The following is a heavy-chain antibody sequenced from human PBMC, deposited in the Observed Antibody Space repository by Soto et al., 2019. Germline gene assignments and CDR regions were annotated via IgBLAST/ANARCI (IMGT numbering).Heavy chain of an antibody. CDR2: ISGSGGST. CDR3: ASQSAQLWLSGYYYYYGMDV. D-gene: IGHD5-18*01. V-gene: IGHV3-23*01. CDR1: GFTFSSYA. J-gene: IGHJ6*02. Sequence: GGSLRLSCAASGFTFSSYAMSWVRQAPGKGLEWVSAISGSGGSTYYADSVKGRFTISRDNSKNTLYLQMNSLRAEDTAVYHCASQSAQLWLSGYYYYYGMDVWGQGTTVTVSS.